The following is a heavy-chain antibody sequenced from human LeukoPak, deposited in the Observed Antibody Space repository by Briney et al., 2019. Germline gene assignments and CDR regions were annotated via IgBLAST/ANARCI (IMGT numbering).Heavy chain of an antibody. V-gene: IGHV1-2*02. J-gene: IGHJ4*02. CDR2: INPNSGGT. CDR3: AREGDSSSWYYFDY. Sequence: GASVKVFCKASGYTFTGYYMHWVRQAPGQGLEWMGWINPNSGGTNYAQKFQGRVTMTRDTSISTAYMELSRLRSDDTAVYYCAREGDSSSWYYFDYWGQGTLVAVSS. D-gene: IGHD6-13*01. CDR1: GYTFTGYY.